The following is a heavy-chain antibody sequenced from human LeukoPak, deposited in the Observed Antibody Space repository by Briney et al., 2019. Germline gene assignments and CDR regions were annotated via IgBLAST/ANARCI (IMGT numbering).Heavy chain of an antibody. J-gene: IGHJ4*02. CDR2: IYYSGST. V-gene: IGHV4-39*01. D-gene: IGHD2-21*02. CDR3: ARLGGGGDCYYFDY. CDR1: GGSFSSYY. Sequence: SETLSLTCAVYGGSFSSYYWGWIRQPPGKGLEWIGSIYYSGSTYYNPSLKSRVTISVDTSKNQFSLKLSSVTAADTAVYYCARLGGGGDCYYFDYWGQGTLVTVSS.